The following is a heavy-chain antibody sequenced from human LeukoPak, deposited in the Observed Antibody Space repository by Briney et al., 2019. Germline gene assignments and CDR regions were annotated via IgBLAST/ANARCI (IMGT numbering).Heavy chain of an antibody. D-gene: IGHD1-26*01. Sequence: GGSLGLSCAASGFTFSSHWMHWVRQGPGKGLVWVSRINNDGSSTSYADSVKGRFTLSRDNAKNPLYMQMNSLRAEDTGVYYCVRGGWADYWGQGTLVTVSS. J-gene: IGHJ4*02. CDR3: VRGGWADY. CDR2: INNDGSST. V-gene: IGHV3-74*01. CDR1: GFTFSSHW.